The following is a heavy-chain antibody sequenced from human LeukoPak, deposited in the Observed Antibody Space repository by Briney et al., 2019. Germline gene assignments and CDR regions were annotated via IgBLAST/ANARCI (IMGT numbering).Heavy chain of an antibody. J-gene: IGHJ4*02. Sequence: ASVKVSCKTSGYTFTNYYVHWVRQAPGQGLEWMGYIIPDSGGADYDQRVQGRVTMTRDKSISTVYVELSSLRSDDTAVYYCSTEDKYCSGANCGKYWGQGTLVTVSS. CDR3: STEDKYCSGANCGKY. D-gene: IGHD2-15*01. V-gene: IGHV1-2*02. CDR1: GYTFTNYY. CDR2: IIPDSGGA.